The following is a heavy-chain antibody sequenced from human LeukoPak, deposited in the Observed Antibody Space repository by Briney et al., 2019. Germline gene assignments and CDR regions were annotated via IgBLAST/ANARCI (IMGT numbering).Heavy chain of an antibody. J-gene: IGHJ5*02. CDR2: INSDGDGA. CDR1: GITFGNNW. CDR3: ARVVPHNWFGT. V-gene: IGHV3-74*01. Sequence: GGSLSLSCAASGITFGNNWMHWVRDGPGKGLVWISRINSDGDGALHAHPVEGRFTVSRDNAKNTLYAQMNRLRAEDTAVYYGARVVPHNWFGTWGQGTLVTVSS.